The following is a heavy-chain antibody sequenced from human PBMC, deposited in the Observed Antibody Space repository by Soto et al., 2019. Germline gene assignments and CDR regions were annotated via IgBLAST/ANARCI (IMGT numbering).Heavy chain of an antibody. J-gene: IGHJ4*02. CDR3: ARGNSMYSSGWLIDY. CDR2: INAGNGNT. Sequence: ASVKVSCKVSGYTLTELSMHWVRQAPGKGLEWMGWINAGNGNTKYSQKFQGRVTITRDTSASTAYMELSSLRSEDTAVYYCARGNSMYSSGWLIDYWGQGTLVTVSS. CDR1: GYTLTELS. D-gene: IGHD6-19*01. V-gene: IGHV1-3*01.